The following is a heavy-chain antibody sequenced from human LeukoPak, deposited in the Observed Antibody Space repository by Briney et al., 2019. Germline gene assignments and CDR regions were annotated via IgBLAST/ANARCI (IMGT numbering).Heavy chain of an antibody. V-gene: IGHV3-53*01. D-gene: IGHD6-13*01. CDR2: IYSGGST. Sequence: PGGSLRLSCAASGFTVSSNYLTWVRRAPGKGLEWVSVIYSGGSTYYADSVKGRFTISRDNSRNTLYLQLNSLRPEDTAVYFCASSVLYSSTWAFDYWGQGTLVTVSS. CDR1: GFTVSSNY. CDR3: ASSVLYSSTWAFDY. J-gene: IGHJ4*02.